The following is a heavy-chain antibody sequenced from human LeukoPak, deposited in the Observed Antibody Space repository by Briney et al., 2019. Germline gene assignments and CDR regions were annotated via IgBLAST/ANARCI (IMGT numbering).Heavy chain of an antibody. Sequence: GRSLRLSCTASGFTFGDHAMSWVRQAPGKGLEWVSSISSSSSYIYYADSVKGRFTISRDNAKNSLYLQMNSLRAEDTAVYYCARGEWELLGGMDVWGQGTTVTVSS. D-gene: IGHD1-26*01. J-gene: IGHJ6*02. CDR1: GFTFGDHA. V-gene: IGHV3-21*01. CDR3: ARGEWELLGGMDV. CDR2: ISSSSSYI.